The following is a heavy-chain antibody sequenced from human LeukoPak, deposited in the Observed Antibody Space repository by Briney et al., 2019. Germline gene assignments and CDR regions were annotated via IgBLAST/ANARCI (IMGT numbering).Heavy chain of an antibody. CDR3: ARVPQYYYDSSGYWN. CDR1: GYTFTSYD. CDR2: MNPNSGNT. J-gene: IGHJ4*02. D-gene: IGHD3-22*01. Sequence: ASVKVSCKASGYTFTSYDINWVRQATGQGLEWMGWMNPNSGNTGYAQKFRGRVTMTRDTSTSTVYMELSSLRSEDTAVYYCARVPQYYYDSSGYWNWGQGTLVTVSS. V-gene: IGHV1-8*01.